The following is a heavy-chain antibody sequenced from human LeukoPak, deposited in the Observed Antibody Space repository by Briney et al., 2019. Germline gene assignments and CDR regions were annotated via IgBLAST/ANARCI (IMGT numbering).Heavy chain of an antibody. CDR1: GFTFTNYA. Sequence: PGGSLRLSCAASGFTFTNYAMTWVRQAPGKGLEWVSAISDSGSKTHYADAVKGRFTISRDNSKNTVYLQMNNLRAEDTALYYCAKDWSCDYWGQGTLVTVSS. V-gene: IGHV3-23*01. D-gene: IGHD1-26*01. CDR3: AKDWSCDY. J-gene: IGHJ4*02. CDR2: ISDSGSKT.